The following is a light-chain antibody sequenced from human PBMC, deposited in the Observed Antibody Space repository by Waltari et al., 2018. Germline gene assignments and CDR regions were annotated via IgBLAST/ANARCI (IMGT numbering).Light chain of an antibody. J-gene: IGKJ1*01. Sequence: EIVLTQSPATLSLSPGERATLSCRASQSVSTYLAWYQQRPGQAPRLLISDASNRATGIPARFSVSGSGTDFTLTISSLEPEDFAVYYCQQRSDWWTFGQGTKVEIK. CDR3: QQRSDWWT. CDR2: DAS. V-gene: IGKV3-11*01. CDR1: QSVSTY.